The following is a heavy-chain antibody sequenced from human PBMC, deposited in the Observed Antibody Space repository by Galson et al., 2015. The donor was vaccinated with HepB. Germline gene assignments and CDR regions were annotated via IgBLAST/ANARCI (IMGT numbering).Heavy chain of an antibody. CDR2: ISGSGGST. D-gene: IGHD5-18*01. CDR3: AKARKWITAMADY. CDR1: GFTFSSYA. V-gene: IGHV3-23*01. Sequence: SLRLSCAASGFTFSSYAMSWVRQAPGKGLEWVSTISGSGGSTYYADSVKGRFTISRDNSKSTLYLQMNSLRAEDTAVYYCAKARKWITAMADYWGQGTLVTVSS. J-gene: IGHJ4*02.